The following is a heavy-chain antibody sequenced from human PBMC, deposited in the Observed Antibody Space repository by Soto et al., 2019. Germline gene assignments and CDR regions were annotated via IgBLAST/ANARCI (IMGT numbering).Heavy chain of an antibody. V-gene: IGHV3-15*07. CDR1: SVSNAW. CDR2: IKSKTDGGTT. CDR3: TTDLEVAGRFGDY. J-gene: IGHJ4*02. D-gene: IGHD6-19*01. Sequence: SVSNAWMNWVRQAPGKGLEWVGRIKSKTDGGTTDYAAPVKGRFTISRDDSKNTLYLQMNSLKTEDTAVYYCTTDLEVAGRFGDYWGQGTLVTVSS.